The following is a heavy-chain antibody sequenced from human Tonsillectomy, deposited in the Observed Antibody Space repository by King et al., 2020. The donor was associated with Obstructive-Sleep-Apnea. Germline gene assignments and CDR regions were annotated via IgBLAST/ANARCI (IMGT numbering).Heavy chain of an antibody. CDR2: ISWNSGSI. Sequence: EVQLVESGGGLVQPGRSLRLSCAASGFTFDDYAMHWVRQAPGKGLEWVSGISWNSGSIGYADSVKGRFTISRDNAKNSLYLQMNSLRAEDTALYYCAKDICSRYSSSCPYYYYYGMDVWGQGTTVTVSS. J-gene: IGHJ6*02. CDR1: GFTFDDYA. V-gene: IGHV3-9*01. D-gene: IGHD6-13*01. CDR3: AKDICSRYSSSCPYYYYYGMDV.